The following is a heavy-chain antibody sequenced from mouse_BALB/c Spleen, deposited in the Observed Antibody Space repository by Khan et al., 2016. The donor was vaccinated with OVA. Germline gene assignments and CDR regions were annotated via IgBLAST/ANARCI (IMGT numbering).Heavy chain of an antibody. J-gene: IGHJ2*01. CDR3: TRPAYDGYYDY. V-gene: IGHV1S137*01. D-gene: IGHD2-3*01. Sequence: VQLQESGPELVRPGVSVKLSCKGSGYTFTDYAMHWVKQSHAKSLEWIGLISSYSGNTNYKQKFKGKATMTVDKSSSTAYMELARLTSEDSAIYYCTRPAYDGYYDYWGQGTTLTVSS. CDR1: GYTFTDYA. CDR2: ISSYSGNT.